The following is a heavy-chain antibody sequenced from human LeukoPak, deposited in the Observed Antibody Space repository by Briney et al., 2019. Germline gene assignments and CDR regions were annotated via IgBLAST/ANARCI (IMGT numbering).Heavy chain of an antibody. J-gene: IGHJ3*02. CDR3: ASMNGHAFDI. CDR1: GFTLSSYW. D-gene: IGHD2-8*01. V-gene: IGHV3-74*01. CDR2: INSDGGST. Sequence: GGSLRLSCAASGFTLSSYWMHWVRQAPGKGLVWVSGINSDGGSTRYADSVKGRFIITRDNAKNMLYLQMNSLRAEDTAMYYCASMNGHAFDIWGQGTRVTVSS.